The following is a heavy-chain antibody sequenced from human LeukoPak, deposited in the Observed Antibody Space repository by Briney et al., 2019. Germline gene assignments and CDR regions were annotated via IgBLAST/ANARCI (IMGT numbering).Heavy chain of an antibody. V-gene: IGHV4-39*07. CDR3: ARGSSWSVYFFWEY. J-gene: IGHJ4*02. D-gene: IGHD6-13*01. CDR1: GGSISSSSYY. Sequence: SETLSLTCTVSGGSISSSSYYWVWIRQPPGKGLEWIGSINYSGNTYYNPSVKSRVTISVDTSKNQFSLKVSSVTAADTAVYYCARGSSWSVYFFWEYWGQGTLVTVSS. CDR2: INYSGNT.